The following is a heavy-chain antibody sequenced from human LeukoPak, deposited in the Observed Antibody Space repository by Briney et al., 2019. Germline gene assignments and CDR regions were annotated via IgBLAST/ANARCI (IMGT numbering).Heavy chain of an antibody. CDR2: ISSSGSTI. Sequence: GGSLRLSCAASGFTFSSYEMNWVRQAPGKGLEWVSYISSSGSTIYYADSVKGRFTISRDNAKNTLYLQMNSLRAEDTAVYYCARGGAVADFDYWGQGTLVTVSS. CDR1: GFTFSSYE. J-gene: IGHJ4*02. CDR3: ARGGAVADFDY. D-gene: IGHD6-19*01. V-gene: IGHV3-48*03.